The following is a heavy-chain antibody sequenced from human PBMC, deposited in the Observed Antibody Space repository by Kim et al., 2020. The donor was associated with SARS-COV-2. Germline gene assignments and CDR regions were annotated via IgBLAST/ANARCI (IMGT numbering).Heavy chain of an antibody. CDR2: ISGSGGST. CDR1: GFSFSSYA. CDR3: AKVYDNSGYYSYYFDY. V-gene: IGHV3-23*01. J-gene: IGHJ4*02. D-gene: IGHD3-22*01. Sequence: PGGSLRLSCAASGFSFSSYAMSWVRQAPGKGLEWVSAISGSGGSTYYADSVKGRFTISRDNSKNTLYLQMNSLRAEDTAIYYCAKVYDNSGYYSYYFDYWGQGTLVTVSS.